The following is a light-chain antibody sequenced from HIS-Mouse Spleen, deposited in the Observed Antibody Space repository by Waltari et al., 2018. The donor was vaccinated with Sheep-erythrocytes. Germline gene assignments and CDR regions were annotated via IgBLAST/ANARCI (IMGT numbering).Light chain of an antibody. CDR1: SSDVGGYNY. J-gene: IGLJ1*01. CDR2: DVS. V-gene: IGLV2-11*01. CDR3: CSYAGSYNHV. Sequence: QSALTQPRSVSGSPGQSVTLSCTGPSSDVGGYNYVSWYQQHPGKAPKLMIYDVSKRPSGVPDRFSGSKSGNTASLTISGLQAEDEADYYCCSYAGSYNHVFATGTKVNVL.